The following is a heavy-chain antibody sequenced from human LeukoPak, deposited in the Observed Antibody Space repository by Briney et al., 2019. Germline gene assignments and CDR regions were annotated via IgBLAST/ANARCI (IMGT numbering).Heavy chain of an antibody. D-gene: IGHD3-10*01. V-gene: IGHV3-48*02. Sequence: GGSLRLSCAASGFTFSSYSMNWVRQAPGKGLEWVSYISSGSTTIYYTDSVKGRFTISRDNAKNSLYLHMNSLRDEDTAVYYCACSVRGVRFDFWGQGTLVTVSS. J-gene: IGHJ4*02. CDR1: GFTFSSYS. CDR2: ISSGSTTI. CDR3: ACSVRGVRFDF.